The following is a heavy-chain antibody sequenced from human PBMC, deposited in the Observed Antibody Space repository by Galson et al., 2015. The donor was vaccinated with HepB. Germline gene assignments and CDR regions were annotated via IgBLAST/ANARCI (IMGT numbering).Heavy chain of an antibody. CDR2: ISSSSSYI. Sequence: SLRLSCAASGFTFSSYGMHWVRQAPGKGLEWVSSISSSSSYIYYADSVKGRFTISRDNAKNSLYLQMNSLRAEDTAVYYCAREYCSGGSCYLHYYYGMDVWGQGTTVTVSS. CDR1: GFTFSSYG. V-gene: IGHV3-21*01. J-gene: IGHJ6*02. D-gene: IGHD2-15*01. CDR3: AREYCSGGSCYLHYYYGMDV.